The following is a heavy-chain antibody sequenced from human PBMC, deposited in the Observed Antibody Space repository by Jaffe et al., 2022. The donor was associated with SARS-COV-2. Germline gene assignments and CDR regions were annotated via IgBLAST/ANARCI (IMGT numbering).Heavy chain of an antibody. J-gene: IGHJ4*02. V-gene: IGHV4-31*03. Sequence: QVQLQASGPGLVEPSQTLSLTCSVSGDTSSSVGYYWTWIRQHPGKGLEWIGNIYYTGGAYYNPSLKSRLTISLDTSEQQFSLKVISVTAADTAVYYCARVLAVVGTSGYYFDSWGQGTLVTVSS. D-gene: IGHD1-1*01. CDR2: IYYTGGA. CDR3: ARVLAVVGTSGYYFDS. CDR1: GDTSSSVGYY.